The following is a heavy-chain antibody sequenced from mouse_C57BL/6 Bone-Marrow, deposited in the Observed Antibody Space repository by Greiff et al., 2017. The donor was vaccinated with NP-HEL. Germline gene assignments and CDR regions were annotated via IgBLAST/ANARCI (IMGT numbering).Heavy chain of an antibody. V-gene: IGHV14-4*01. CDR3: TFDGYYVPFAY. CDR2: IDPENGDT. CDR1: GFNIKDDY. J-gene: IGHJ3*01. D-gene: IGHD2-3*01. Sequence: DVQLQESGAELVRPGASVKLSCTASGFNIKDDYMHWVKQRPEQGLEWIGWIDPENGDTEYASKFQGKATITADTSSNTAYLQLSSLTSEDTAVYYCTFDGYYVPFAYWGQGTLVTVSA.